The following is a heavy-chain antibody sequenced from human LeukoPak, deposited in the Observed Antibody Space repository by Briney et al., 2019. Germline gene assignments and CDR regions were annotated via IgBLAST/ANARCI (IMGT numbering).Heavy chain of an antibody. J-gene: IGHJ6*03. Sequence: ASVKVSCKASGYTFTSYGISWVRQAPGQGLEWMGWISAYNGATNYAHKFQGRVTMTTDTPTTTAYMELRSLRSDDTAVYYCARQQLEWATIRNVGYYQYYYMDVWGKGTTVTVSS. D-gene: IGHD1-1*01. CDR1: GYTFTSYG. CDR2: ISAYNGAT. CDR3: ARQQLEWATIRNVGYYQYYYMDV. V-gene: IGHV1-18*01.